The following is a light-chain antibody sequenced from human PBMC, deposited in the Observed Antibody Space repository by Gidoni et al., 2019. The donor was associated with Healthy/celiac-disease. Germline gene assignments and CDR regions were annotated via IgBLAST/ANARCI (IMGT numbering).Light chain of an antibody. CDR2: SNN. V-gene: IGLV1-47*02. Sequence: QSVLTQPPSASGTPGQRVTISRSGSITNIGSNYVYWYQQLPGTAPKLLIYSNNQRPSWVPARFSGPKSGTSASLAISGLRSEDEADYYCAAWDDSLSGSWVFGGGTKLTVL. CDR1: ITNIGSNY. CDR3: AAWDDSLSGSWV. J-gene: IGLJ3*02.